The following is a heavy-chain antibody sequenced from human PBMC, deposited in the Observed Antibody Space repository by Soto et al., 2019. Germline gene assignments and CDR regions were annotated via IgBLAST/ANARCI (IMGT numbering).Heavy chain of an antibody. Sequence: GGSLRLSCAASGFTFSTYGMHWVRQAPGKGLEWVAIISYDGSNKFYADSVKGRFTISRDNSKNTLSLQMNSLRAEGTAVYYCVKDRSASSFSFDYWGQGTLVTVSS. CDR1: GFTFSTYG. CDR3: VKDRSASSFSFDY. V-gene: IGHV3-30*18. J-gene: IGHJ4*02. CDR2: ISYDGSNK. D-gene: IGHD1-26*01.